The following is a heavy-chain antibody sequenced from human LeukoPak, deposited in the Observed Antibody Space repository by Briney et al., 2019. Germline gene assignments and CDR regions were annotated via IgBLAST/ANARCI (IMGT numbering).Heavy chain of an antibody. V-gene: IGHV3-48*03. CDR3: ARWAAAIGIDWFDP. D-gene: IGHD2-2*01. CDR1: EFTFSSYE. J-gene: IGHJ5*02. Sequence: GGSLRLSCAASEFTFSSYEMNWVRQAPGKGLEWVSYISSSGSTIYYADSVKGRFTISRDNAKNSLYLQMNSLRAEDTAVYYCARWAAAIGIDWFDPWGQGTLVTVSS. CDR2: ISSSGSTI.